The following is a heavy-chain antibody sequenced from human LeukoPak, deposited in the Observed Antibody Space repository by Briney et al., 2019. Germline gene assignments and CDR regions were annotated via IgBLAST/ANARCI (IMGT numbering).Heavy chain of an antibody. J-gene: IGHJ6*02. CDR3: ARVVSPGWYYGMDV. CDR2: INSDGSSI. V-gene: IGHV3-74*01. Sequence: GGSLRLSCAASGFTFTTYWMHWVRQAPGKGLVWVARINSDGSSISYADYVKGRFTVSRDNAKSTLYLQMNSLRAEDTAVYYCARVVSPGWYYGMDVWGQGTTVTVSS. CDR1: GFTFTTYW. D-gene: IGHD2-8*01.